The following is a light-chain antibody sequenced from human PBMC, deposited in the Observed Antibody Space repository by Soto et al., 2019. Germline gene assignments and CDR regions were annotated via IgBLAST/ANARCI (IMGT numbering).Light chain of an antibody. J-gene: IGKJ5*01. CDR3: MQDRQTPNT. V-gene: IGKV2-28*01. CDR2: LGS. Sequence: DIVMTQSPLSLPVTPGEPASISFRSSQSLLNSNGYNYLDWYLLKPGQSPQLLIYLGSNRASGVPERFSGRGSGTDFTLKISIVEAEDVGVYYGMQDRQTPNTFGPGTRLLIK. CDR1: QSLLNSNGYNY.